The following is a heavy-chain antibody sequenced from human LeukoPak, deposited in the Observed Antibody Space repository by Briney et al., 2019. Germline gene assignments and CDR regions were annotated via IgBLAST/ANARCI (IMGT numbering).Heavy chain of an antibody. J-gene: IGHJ4*02. Sequence: GGSLRLSCVGSGFTFSTYVIHWVRQAPGKGLEWVAVVSFQPNVQYYADSAKGRFTISRDNSRSAVHLEMNSLRPDDTAVYYCVREGYYGPGSSPTFYFGSWGRGTLVTVSS. CDR2: VSFQPNVQ. D-gene: IGHD3-10*01. CDR3: VREGYYGPGSSPTFYFGS. V-gene: IGHV3-30*04. CDR1: GFTFSTYV.